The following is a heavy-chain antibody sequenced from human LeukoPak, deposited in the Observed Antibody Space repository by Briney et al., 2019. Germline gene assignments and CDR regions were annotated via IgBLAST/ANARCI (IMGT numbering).Heavy chain of an antibody. CDR1: GYTFTSYA. CDR3: ARVGDVLRFLEWLPPYYYGMDV. CDR2: INAGNGNT. J-gene: IGHJ6*02. V-gene: IGHV1-3*01. Sequence: ASVKVSCKASGYTFTSYAMHWVRQAPGQRLEWMGWINAGNGNTNYAQKLQGRVTMTTDTSTSTAYMELRSLRSDDTAVYYCARVGDVLRFLEWLPPYYYGMDVWGQGTTVTVSS. D-gene: IGHD3-3*01.